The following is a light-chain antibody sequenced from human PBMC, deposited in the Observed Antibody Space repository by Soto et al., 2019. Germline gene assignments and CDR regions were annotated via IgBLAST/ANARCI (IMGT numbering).Light chain of an antibody. CDR1: SSSIGANR. CDR2: GDD. CDR3: ASWDDSMDVFV. V-gene: IGLV1-44*01. Sequence: QSVLTQPPSASGTPGQRVTISCSGSSSSIGANRVSWYQQVPRTAPKLLIYGDDRRPSGVPDRFSGSKSGTSASLAISGLQYEDEADYYCASWDDSMDVFVFGTGTKVTVL. J-gene: IGLJ1*01.